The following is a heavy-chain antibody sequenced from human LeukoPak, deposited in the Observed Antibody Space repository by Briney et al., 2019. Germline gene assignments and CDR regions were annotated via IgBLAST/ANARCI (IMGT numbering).Heavy chain of an antibody. CDR2: IYPSDSDT. CDR1: GYSFTTYW. V-gene: IGHV5-51*01. Sequence: GESLKISCKGSGYSFTTYWIGWVRQMPGEGQEWMGTIYPSDSDTKYSPSFRGQVTISADKSISTAYLQWNSLKASDTAIYYCARYGGSSARFSDYWGQGTLVTVSS. D-gene: IGHD4-23*01. J-gene: IGHJ4*02. CDR3: ARYGGSSARFSDY.